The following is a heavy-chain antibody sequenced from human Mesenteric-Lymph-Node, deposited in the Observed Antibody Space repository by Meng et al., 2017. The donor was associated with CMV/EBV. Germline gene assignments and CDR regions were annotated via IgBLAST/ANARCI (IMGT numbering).Heavy chain of an antibody. CDR3: AKDISPSADGSGYFNS. CDR2: ISWNSGDI. V-gene: IGHV3-9*01. D-gene: IGHD2-2*01. CDR1: GFTFDDYV. J-gene: IGHJ4*02. Sequence: SLKISCAASGFTFDDYVMHWVRQAPGKGLEWVSSISWNSGDIGYADSVKGRFTISRDNAKNSLYLQMNSLRVEDTAFYFCAKDISPSADGSGYFNSWGQGTLVTVSS.